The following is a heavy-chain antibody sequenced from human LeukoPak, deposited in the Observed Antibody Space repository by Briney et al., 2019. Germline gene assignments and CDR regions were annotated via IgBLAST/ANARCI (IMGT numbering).Heavy chain of an antibody. CDR3: ARYYDILTGYSNDPYFDY. Sequence: ASVKVSCKASGYSFTNYGITWVRQAPGQGLEWMGWISAYNGNTNYAQKLQGRVSMTTDASTSTAYMELRSLRSDDRAVYYCARYYDILTGYSNDPYFDYWGQETLVTVSS. J-gene: IGHJ4*02. D-gene: IGHD3-9*01. V-gene: IGHV1-18*01. CDR1: GYSFTNYG. CDR2: ISAYNGNT.